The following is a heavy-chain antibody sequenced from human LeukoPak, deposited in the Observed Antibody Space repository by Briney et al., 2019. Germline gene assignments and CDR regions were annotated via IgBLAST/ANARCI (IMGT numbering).Heavy chain of an antibody. J-gene: IGHJ4*02. D-gene: IGHD6-13*01. CDR1: GFTFTTCA. CDR2: IKPDGTTK. Sequence: PGGSLRLSCAASGFTFTTCAMSWVRQAPGKGLEWVANIKPDGTTKFYVDSVKGRFTISRDNALNSLYLQMNSLRAEDTAIYYCARSIPYGTTWYGRSDYWGQGTLVTVSS. V-gene: IGHV3-7*03. CDR3: ARSIPYGTTWYGRSDY.